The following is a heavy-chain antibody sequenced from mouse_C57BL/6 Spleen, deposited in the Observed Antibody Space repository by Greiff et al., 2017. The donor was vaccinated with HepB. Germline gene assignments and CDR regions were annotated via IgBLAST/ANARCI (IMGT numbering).Heavy chain of an antibody. Sequence: EVQLQQSGPELVKPGASVKISCKASGYTFTDYYMNWVKQSHGKSLEWIGDINPNNGGTSYNQKFKGKATLTVDKSSSTAYMELRSLTSEDSAVYYCARMGFITTVGFAYWGQGTLVTVSA. D-gene: IGHD1-1*01. CDR2: INPNNGGT. J-gene: IGHJ3*01. V-gene: IGHV1-26*01. CDR3: ARMGFITTVGFAY. CDR1: GYTFTDYY.